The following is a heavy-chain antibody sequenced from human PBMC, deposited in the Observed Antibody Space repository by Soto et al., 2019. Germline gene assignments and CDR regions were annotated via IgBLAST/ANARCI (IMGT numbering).Heavy chain of an antibody. CDR3: ARDPSPGYSGYDGGWFDP. CDR2: NIPIFGTA. V-gene: IGHV1-69*01. D-gene: IGHD5-12*01. Sequence: QVQLVQSGAEVKKPGSSVKVSCKASGGTFSSYAISWVRQAPGQGLEWMGGNIPIFGTANYAQKFQGRVTITADESTSTAYMELSSLRSEDTAVYYCARDPSPGYSGYDGGWFDPWGQGTLVTVSS. CDR1: GGTFSSYA. J-gene: IGHJ5*02.